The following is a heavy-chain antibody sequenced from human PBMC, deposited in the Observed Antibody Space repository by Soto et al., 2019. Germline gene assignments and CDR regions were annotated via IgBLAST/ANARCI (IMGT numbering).Heavy chain of an antibody. CDR1: GGSISSSNW. Sequence: QVQLQESGPGLVKPSGTLSLTCAVYGGSISSSNWWSWVSQPPGKGLEWIGEIYHSGSTNYNPSLKSRVTISGDKSKNQFSLKLRSVTVADTAVYYCASSDETHLDSWGQGTLVTVSS. V-gene: IGHV4-4*02. J-gene: IGHJ4*02. CDR3: ASSDETHLDS. CDR2: IYHSGST.